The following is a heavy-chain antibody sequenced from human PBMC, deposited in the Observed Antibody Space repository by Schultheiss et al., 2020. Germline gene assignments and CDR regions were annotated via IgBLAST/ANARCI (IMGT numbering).Heavy chain of an antibody. CDR2: IWYDGSNK. J-gene: IGHJ4*02. CDR1: GFTFSSYA. V-gene: IGHV3-33*08. Sequence: GESLKISCAASGFTFSSYAMHWVRQAPGKGLEWVAVIWYDGSNKYYADSVKGRFTISRDNSKNTLYLQMSSLKAEDTAVYYCARDAYGDCYFDFWGQGTLVTVSS. D-gene: IGHD4-17*01. CDR3: ARDAYGDCYFDF.